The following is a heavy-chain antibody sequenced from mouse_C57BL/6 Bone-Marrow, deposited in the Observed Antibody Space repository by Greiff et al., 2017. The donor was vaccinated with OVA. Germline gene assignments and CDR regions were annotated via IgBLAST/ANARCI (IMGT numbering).Heavy chain of an antibody. J-gene: IGHJ1*03. CDR3: VRHNYYSGWYFDV. CDR2: IRSKSNNYAT. CDR1: GFSFNTYA. Sequence: EVKLVESGGGLVQPKGSLKLSCAASGFSFNTYAMNWVRQAPGKGLEWVARIRSKSNNYATYYADSVKDRFTISRDDSESMLYLQMNNLKTEDTAMYYCVRHNYYSGWYFDVWGTGTTVTVSS. D-gene: IGHD1-1*02. V-gene: IGHV10-1*01.